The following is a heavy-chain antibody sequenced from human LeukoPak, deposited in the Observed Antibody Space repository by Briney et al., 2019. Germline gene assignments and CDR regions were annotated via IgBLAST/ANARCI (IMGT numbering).Heavy chain of an antibody. J-gene: IGHJ6*02. CDR2: IYYSGST. Sequence: SQTLSLTCAVSGGSISSGGNSWSWIRQPPGKGLEWIGYIYYSGSTNYNPSLKSRVTISVDTSKNQFSLKLSSVTAADTAVYYCARFKLNYYYGMDVWGQGTTVTVS. CDR1: GGSISSGGNS. CDR3: ARFKLNYYYGMDV. D-gene: IGHD3-16*01. V-gene: IGHV4-30-4*07.